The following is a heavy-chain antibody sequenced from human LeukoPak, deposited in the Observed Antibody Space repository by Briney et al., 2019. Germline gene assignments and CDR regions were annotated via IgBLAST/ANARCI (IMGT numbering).Heavy chain of an antibody. CDR1: GYTLTELS. J-gene: IGHJ4*02. CDR3: VRGNWNYAEDFDY. Sequence: GASVKVSCKVSGYTLTELSMHWVGQAPGKGLEWMGGFDPEDGETIYAQKFQGRVTMTEDTSTDTAYMELSSLRSEDTAVYYCVRGNWNYAEDFDYWGQGTLVTVSS. V-gene: IGHV1-24*01. CDR2: FDPEDGET. D-gene: IGHD1-7*01.